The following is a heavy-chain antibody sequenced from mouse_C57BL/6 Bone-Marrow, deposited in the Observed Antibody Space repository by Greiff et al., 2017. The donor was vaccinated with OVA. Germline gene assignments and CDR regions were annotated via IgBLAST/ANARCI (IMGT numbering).Heavy chain of an antibody. V-gene: IGHV1-82*01. J-gene: IGHJ4*01. D-gene: IGHD3-1*01. CDR2: IYPGDGDT. Sequence: VQLQQSGPELVKPGASVKISCKASGYAFSSSWMNWVKQRPGKGLEWIGRIYPGDGDTNYNGKFKGKATLTADKSSSTAYMQLSSLTSEDSAVYFCAREAQLRLRAMDYWGQGTSVTVSS. CDR3: AREAQLRLRAMDY. CDR1: GYAFSSSW.